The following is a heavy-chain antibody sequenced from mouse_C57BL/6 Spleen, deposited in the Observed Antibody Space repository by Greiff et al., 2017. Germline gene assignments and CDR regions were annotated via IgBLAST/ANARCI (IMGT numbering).Heavy chain of an antibody. CDR3: ARGGSSYYYARDY. D-gene: IGHD1-1*01. CDR2: IRNKANGYTT. Sequence: EVKLVASGGGLVQPGGSLSLSCAASGFTFTDYYMSWVRQPPGKALEWLGFIRNKANGYTTEYSASVKGRFNISRDNSQSILYLQMNALRAEDSATYYCARGGSSYYYARDYWGQGTSVTVSS. J-gene: IGHJ4*01. CDR1: GFTFTDYY. V-gene: IGHV7-3*01.